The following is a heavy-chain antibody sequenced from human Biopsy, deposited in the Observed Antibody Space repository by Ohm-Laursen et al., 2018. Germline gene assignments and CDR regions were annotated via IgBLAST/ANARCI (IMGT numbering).Heavy chain of an antibody. V-gene: IGHV4-31*03. CDR1: GGSMSSGAYN. CDR3: AAHYYDSSGYYYHQ. Sequence: SETLSLTCSVSGGSMSSGAYNWNWVRQHPGKGLEWVGYIFYSGSTSYNPSLASRVAISVDTSEKQFSLKLNSVTAADTAIYYCAAHYYDSSGYYYHQWGQGTLVTVSS. D-gene: IGHD3-22*01. CDR2: IFYSGST. J-gene: IGHJ1*01.